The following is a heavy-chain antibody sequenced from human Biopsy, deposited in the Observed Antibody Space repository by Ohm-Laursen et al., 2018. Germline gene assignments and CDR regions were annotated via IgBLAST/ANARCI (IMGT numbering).Heavy chain of an antibody. CDR3: ARLNSGTYDASDL. J-gene: IGHJ3*01. Sequence: SLRLSCAASGFDFSDYSMSWVRQAPGKGLEWVSSVTTTSSYIYYADSVKGRFTISRDNAQNSLYLHMNNLRAEDTAVYYCARLNSGTYDASDLWGQGTMVIVSS. CDR2: VTTTSSYI. CDR1: GFDFSDYS. V-gene: IGHV3-21*01. D-gene: IGHD1-26*01.